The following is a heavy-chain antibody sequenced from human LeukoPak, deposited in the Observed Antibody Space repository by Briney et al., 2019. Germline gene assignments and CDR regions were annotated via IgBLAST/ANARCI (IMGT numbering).Heavy chain of an antibody. V-gene: IGHV1-69*13. Sequence: SVKVSCKASGNSISNYAVSWVRQAPGQGFEWMGGIIPIFGTADYAQKFQGRVTITADQSTSTTYMALSSLKPEDTATYYCTTRACHAGGCSSSFYYYYGLHFWGQGTTVSVSS. CDR2: IIPIFGTA. D-gene: IGHD3-16*01. CDR1: GNSISNYA. J-gene: IGHJ6*02. CDR3: TTRACHAGGCSSSFYYYYGLHF.